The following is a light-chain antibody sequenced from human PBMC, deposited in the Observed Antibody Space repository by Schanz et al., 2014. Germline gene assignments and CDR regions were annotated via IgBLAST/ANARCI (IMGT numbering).Light chain of an antibody. CDR2: QVS. Sequence: DVVVTQSPLSLPVTLGQPASISCRSSQSLVSSDGNTYLNWFQQRPGQSPRRLIYQVSNRDSGVPDRFSGSGSGTDFTLKISRVEAEDVGLYYCMQHTHWPWTFGQGTKVEIK. CDR1: QSLVSSDGNTY. CDR3: MQHTHWPWT. J-gene: IGKJ1*01. V-gene: IGKV2-30*01.